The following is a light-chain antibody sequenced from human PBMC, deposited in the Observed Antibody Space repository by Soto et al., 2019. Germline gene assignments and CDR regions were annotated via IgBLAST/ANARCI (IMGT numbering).Light chain of an antibody. CDR2: LNSDGSH. CDR3: QTWGSGIVV. J-gene: IGLJ2*01. CDR1: SGHSNYA. V-gene: IGLV4-69*01. Sequence: QSVLTQSPSASASLGASVKLTCTLSSGHSNYAIAWHQQQSEKGPRYLMKLNSDGSHSKGYWIPDRFSGSISGAERYLTISRLQSEDEADYYCQTWGSGIVVFGGGTKVTVL.